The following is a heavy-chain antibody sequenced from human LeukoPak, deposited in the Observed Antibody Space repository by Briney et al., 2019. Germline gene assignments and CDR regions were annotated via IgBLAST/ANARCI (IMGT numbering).Heavy chain of an antibody. D-gene: IGHD3-9*01. J-gene: IGHJ4*02. V-gene: IGHV3-74*03. Sequence: GGSLRLSCAASGFTFSRDWMHWVRQAPGKGLVWVSRISDDGSITTYADSVQGRFTISRDNAKSTVFLQMNSLRVEETAVYFCVGRYYEYKVYDRPFDFWGQGILVTVSS. CDR2: ISDDGSIT. CDR3: VGRYYEYKVYDRPFDF. CDR1: GFTFSRDW.